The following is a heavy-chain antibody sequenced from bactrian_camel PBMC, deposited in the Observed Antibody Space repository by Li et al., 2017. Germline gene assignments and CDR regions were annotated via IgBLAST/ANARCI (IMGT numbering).Heavy chain of an antibody. Sequence: VQLVESGGGLVQPGGSLRLSCTASGFTFSTYAMSWVRQAPGKEREGISAMSIGGISKYYADSVKGRFTISRDNAKNTVYLQMNSLKSEDAALYYCATDWRRTNSYWGQGTQVTVS. CDR3: ATDWRRTNSY. CDR2: MSIGGISK. J-gene: IGHJ4*01. CDR1: GFTFSTYA. D-gene: IGHD1*01. V-gene: IGHV3S40*01.